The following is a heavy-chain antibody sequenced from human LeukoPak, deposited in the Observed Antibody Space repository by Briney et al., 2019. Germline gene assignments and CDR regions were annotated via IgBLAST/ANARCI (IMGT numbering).Heavy chain of an antibody. CDR3: ARALYGSGGYYYPGDY. J-gene: IGHJ4*02. CDR1: GFTFSNYG. Sequence: PGGSLRLSCAASGFTFSNYGMHWVRQAPGKGLEWVAVISYDGSNKYYADSVKGRFTISRDNAKNTLYLQMNSLRAEDTAVYYCARALYGSGGYYYPGDYWGQGTLVTVSS. CDR2: ISYDGSNK. V-gene: IGHV3-30*03. D-gene: IGHD3-10*01.